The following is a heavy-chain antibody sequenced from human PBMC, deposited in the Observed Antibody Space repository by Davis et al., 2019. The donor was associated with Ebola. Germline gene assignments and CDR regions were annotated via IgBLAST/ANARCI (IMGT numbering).Heavy chain of an antibody. CDR3: ARVLRWLSYPVFDY. CDR1: GYTFTGYY. D-gene: IGHD5-24*01. V-gene: IGHV1-2*02. CDR2: INPNSGGT. J-gene: IGHJ4*02. Sequence: ASLQVSCTASGYTFTGYYMHWVRQAPGQGLEWMGWINPNSGGTNYAQKFQGRVTMTRDTSISTAYMELSRLRSDDTAVYYCARVLRWLSYPVFDYWGQGTLVTVSS.